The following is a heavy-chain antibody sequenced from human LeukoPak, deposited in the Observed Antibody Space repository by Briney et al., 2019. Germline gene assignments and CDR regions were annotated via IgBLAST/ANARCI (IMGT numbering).Heavy chain of an antibody. CDR1: GYTFTGYY. J-gene: IGHJ4*02. Sequence: ASVKVSCKASGYTFTGYYMHWVRQAPGQGLEWMGWIIPILGIANYAQKFQGRVTITADKSTSTAYMELSSLRSEDTAVYYCARGVEAIDYWGQGTLVTVSS. D-gene: IGHD2-15*01. V-gene: IGHV1-69*10. CDR3: ARGVEAIDY. CDR2: IIPILGIA.